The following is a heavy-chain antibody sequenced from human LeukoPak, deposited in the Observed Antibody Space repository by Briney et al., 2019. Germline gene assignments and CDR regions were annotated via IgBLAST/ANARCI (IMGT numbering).Heavy chain of an antibody. Sequence: GASVTVSCKASGYTFTVYYMHWARQAPGQGLEWMGWINPNSGGTNYAQKFQGRVTMTRDTSISTAYMELSRLRSDDTAVYYCARARAPARLNNWFDPWGQGTLVAVSS. CDR2: INPNSGGT. J-gene: IGHJ5*02. V-gene: IGHV1-2*02. CDR1: GYTFTVYY. CDR3: ARARAPARLNNWFDP.